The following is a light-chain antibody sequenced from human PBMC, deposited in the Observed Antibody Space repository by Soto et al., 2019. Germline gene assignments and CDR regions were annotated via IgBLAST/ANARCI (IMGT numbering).Light chain of an antibody. CDR2: AAA. V-gene: IGKV1-9*01. CDR3: QQVNSSPLT. Sequence: IQLTQSPSSLSASVGDRVTITCRASQGISGYLTWYQQKPGKAPKLLIYAAATLQSGVPSRFGGSGSGTEFTLTIGSLQPEDFATYYCQQVNSSPLTFGGGTKVEIK. CDR1: QGISGY. J-gene: IGKJ4*01.